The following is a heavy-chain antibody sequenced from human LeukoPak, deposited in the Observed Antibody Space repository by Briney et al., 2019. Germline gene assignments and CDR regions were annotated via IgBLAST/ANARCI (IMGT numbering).Heavy chain of an antibody. CDR1: GFTFSSYS. Sequence: GGSLRLSCAASGFTFSSYSMNWVRQAAGKGLEWVGRIRSKTSGYVTAYAASVEGRFTISRDDSKNTAYLQMNSLKTEDTAVYYCTRVGPTSPPFDYWGQGTLVTVSS. D-gene: IGHD1-26*01. CDR3: TRVGPTSPPFDY. V-gene: IGHV3-73*01. CDR2: IRSKTSGYVT. J-gene: IGHJ4*02.